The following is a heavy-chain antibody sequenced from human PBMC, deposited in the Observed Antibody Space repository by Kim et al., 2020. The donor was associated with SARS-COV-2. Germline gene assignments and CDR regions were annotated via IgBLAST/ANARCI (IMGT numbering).Heavy chain of an antibody. CDR2: MNPNSGNT. CDR1: GYTFTSYD. CDR3: ARGAKRDTAMVKELGY. J-gene: IGHJ4*02. V-gene: IGHV1-8*01. Sequence: ASVKVSCKASGYTFTSYDINWVRQATGQGLEWMGWMNPNSGNTGYAQKFQGRVTMTRHTSISTAYMELSSLRSEDTAVYYCARGAKRDTAMVKELGYWGQGTLVTVSS. D-gene: IGHD5-18*01.